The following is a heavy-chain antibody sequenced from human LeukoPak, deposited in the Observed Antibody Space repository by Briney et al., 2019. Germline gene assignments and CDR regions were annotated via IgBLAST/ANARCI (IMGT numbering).Heavy chain of an antibody. J-gene: IGHJ5*02. D-gene: IGHD3-22*01. Sequence: PGGSLRLSCAASGFTFSSYSMNWVRQAPGKGLEWVSSISSSSSYIYYADSVKGRFTISRDNAKNSLYLQMNSLRAEDTAVYYCAREAPDYYDSSGPPGWFDPWGQGTLVTVSS. V-gene: IGHV3-21*01. CDR1: GFTFSSYS. CDR3: AREAPDYYDSSGPPGWFDP. CDR2: ISSSSSYI.